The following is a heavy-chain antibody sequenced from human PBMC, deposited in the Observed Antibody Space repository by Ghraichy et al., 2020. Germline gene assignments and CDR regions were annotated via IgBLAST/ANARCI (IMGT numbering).Heavy chain of an antibody. J-gene: IGHJ4*02. D-gene: IGHD3-10*01. V-gene: IGHV3-30*02. Sequence: GGSLRLSCAASGFTFSSYGMHWVRQAPGKGLEWVAFIRYDGSNKYYADSVKGRFTISRDNSKNTLYLQMNSLRAEDTAVYYCAKDIRITTNYFDYWGQGTLVTVSS. CDR3: AKDIRITTNYFDY. CDR1: GFTFSSYG. CDR2: IRYDGSNK.